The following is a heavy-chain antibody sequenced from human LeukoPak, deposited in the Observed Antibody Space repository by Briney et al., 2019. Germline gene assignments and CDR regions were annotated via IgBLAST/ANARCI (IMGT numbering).Heavy chain of an antibody. CDR1: GFTFSTYS. J-gene: IGHJ4*02. CDR2: IDSSTRTI. D-gene: IGHD3-16*01. CDR3: ARRVPSQVITDYFDY. Sequence: GGSLRLSCAASGFTFSTYSMNWVRQAPGKGLEWVSFIDSSTRTIFYADSVKDRFTISRDNAKNSLFLQMNSLRAEDTAVYYCARRVPSQVITDYFDYWGQGVLVTVSS. V-gene: IGHV3-48*04.